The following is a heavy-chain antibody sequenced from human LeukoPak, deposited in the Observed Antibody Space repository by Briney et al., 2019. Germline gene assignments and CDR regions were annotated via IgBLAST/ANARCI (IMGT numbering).Heavy chain of an antibody. J-gene: IGHJ3*02. V-gene: IGHV4-59*01. CDR3: ARGGITIFGVVIPDAFDI. CDR2: IYYSGST. D-gene: IGHD3-3*01. CDR1: GGSISSYY. Sequence: SETLSLTCTVSGGSISSYYWSWIRQPPGKGLEWIGYIYYSGSTNYNPSLKSRVTISVDTSKNQFSLKLSSVTAADTAVYYCARGGITIFGVVIPDAFDIWGQGTMVTVSS.